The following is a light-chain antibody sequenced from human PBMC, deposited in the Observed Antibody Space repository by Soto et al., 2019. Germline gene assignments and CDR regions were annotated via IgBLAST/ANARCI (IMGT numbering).Light chain of an antibody. Sequence: QPVLTQPPSASASLGASVKLTCTLSSGHSSYAIAWHQQQPEKGPRYLMKLNSDGSHSKGDGIPDRFSGSSSGAERYLTISSLQSEDEADYYCQTWGSGTVVFGGGTKLTVL. J-gene: IGLJ2*01. V-gene: IGLV4-69*01. CDR1: SGHSSYA. CDR2: LNSDGSH. CDR3: QTWGSGTVV.